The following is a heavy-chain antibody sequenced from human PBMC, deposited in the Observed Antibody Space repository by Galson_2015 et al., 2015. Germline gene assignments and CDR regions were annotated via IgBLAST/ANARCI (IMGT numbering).Heavy chain of an antibody. J-gene: IGHJ4*02. Sequence: SVKVSCKASGYTFTSYGISWVRQAPGQGLELMGWISAYKGNTNNAQRLQGRVTVTTDTSTSKAYMELRSLRSDDTAVYYCARYFDWLLNLDYWGQGTLVTVSS. CDR1: GYTFTSYG. CDR3: ARYFDWLLNLDY. V-gene: IGHV1-18*04. D-gene: IGHD3-9*01. CDR2: ISAYKGNT.